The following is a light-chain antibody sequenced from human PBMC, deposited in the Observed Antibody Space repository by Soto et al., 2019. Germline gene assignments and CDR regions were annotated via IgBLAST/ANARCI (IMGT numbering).Light chain of an antibody. CDR1: QSVSSY. J-gene: IGKJ4*01. V-gene: IGKV3-11*01. CDR2: DAS. CDR3: QQRSNFLT. Sequence: EIVLTQSPATLSLSPGERATLSCRASQSVSSYLAWYQQKPGQAPRLLIYDASNRATDIPARFSGSGSGTDFTLTISSLEPEDFAVYYCQQRSNFLTFGGGTKVEIK.